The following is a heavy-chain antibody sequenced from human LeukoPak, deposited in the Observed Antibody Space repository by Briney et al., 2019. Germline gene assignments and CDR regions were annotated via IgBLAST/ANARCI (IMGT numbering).Heavy chain of an antibody. CDR1: GFAFRNYW. Sequence: PGVSLRLSCVASGFAFRNYWMYWVRQGPGKGLVWLSRINPDCSTTTYADSVEGRSTICRDNANRRLSRHINRLRVEDAAIYYCARGGNLAPTALASRGQGSLVVVSS. CDR3: ARGGNLAPTALAS. V-gene: IGHV3-74*01. J-gene: IGHJ1*01. D-gene: IGHD2-21*02. CDR2: INPDCSTT.